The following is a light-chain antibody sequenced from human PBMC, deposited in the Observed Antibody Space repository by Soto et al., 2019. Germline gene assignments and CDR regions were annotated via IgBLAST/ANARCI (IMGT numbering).Light chain of an antibody. CDR3: QQYKSYPYT. Sequence: DLQMTQSPSTLSASVGERVTITCRASQSISSWLAWYQQKPGKAPKLLIYKASSLESGVPSSFSGSGSGTEITLTISSLQPDDFATYYGQQYKSYPYTFGQGTKLEIK. CDR2: KAS. V-gene: IGKV1-5*03. J-gene: IGKJ2*01. CDR1: QSISSW.